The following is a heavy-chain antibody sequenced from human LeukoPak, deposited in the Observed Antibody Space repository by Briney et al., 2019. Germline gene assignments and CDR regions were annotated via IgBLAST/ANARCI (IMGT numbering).Heavy chain of an antibody. J-gene: IGHJ4*02. V-gene: IGHV4-4*07. CDR2: IYISGST. CDR3: ARDRGTWTADGFDS. D-gene: IGHD1-14*01. Sequence: SETLSLTCTVSGGSISSYYWSWIRQPAGKGLEWIGRIYISGSTNYNPSLKSRVTMSVDTYKKQFSLKLSSVTAADTAVYYCARDRGTWTADGFDSWGQGTLVTVSS. CDR1: GGSISSYY.